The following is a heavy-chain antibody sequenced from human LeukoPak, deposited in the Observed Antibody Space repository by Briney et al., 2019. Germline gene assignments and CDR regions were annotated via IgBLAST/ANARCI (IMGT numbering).Heavy chain of an antibody. CDR3: ARGGYCSSTGCYVVGGDY. J-gene: IGHJ4*02. CDR1: GFTFSSYS. V-gene: IGHV3-21*01. Sequence: PGGSLRLSCVVSGFTFSSYSLNWVRQAPGKGLEWVSSISSSSTYIYYADSEKARFTISRANAKNSLFLQMTRLRAADTAVDYCARGGYCSSTGCYVVGGDYWGQGTLVTVSS. CDR2: ISSSSTYI. D-gene: IGHD2-2*01.